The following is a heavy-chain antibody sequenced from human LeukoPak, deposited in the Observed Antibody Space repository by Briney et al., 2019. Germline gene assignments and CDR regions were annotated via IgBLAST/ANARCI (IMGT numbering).Heavy chain of an antibody. CDR2: IYPGDSDT. Sequence: GESLKISCKGSGYSFTSYWIGWVRQMPGKGLEWMGIIYPGDSDTRYSPSFQGQVTISADKSISTAYLQWSSLKASDTAMYYCARHTCSSTSCYTGGGYYYYMDVWGKGTTVTVSS. V-gene: IGHV5-51*01. D-gene: IGHD2-2*01. CDR1: GYSFTSYW. CDR3: ARHTCSSTSCYTGGGYYYYMDV. J-gene: IGHJ6*03.